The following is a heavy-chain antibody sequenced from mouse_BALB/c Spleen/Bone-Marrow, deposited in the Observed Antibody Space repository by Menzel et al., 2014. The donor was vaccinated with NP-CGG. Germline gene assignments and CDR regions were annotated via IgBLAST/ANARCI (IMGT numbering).Heavy chain of an antibody. V-gene: IGHV1-80*01. Sequence: VQLVESGAELVRPGSSVKISCKASGYAFSIYWMNWWNQRPGQGLEWIGQIYPGDSDTDYNGKYKGKATLTADKSSNTAYRQLTSLTSEDSAVYFCARGGISVDYWGQGTTLTVSS. J-gene: IGHJ2*01. CDR2: IYPGDSDT. CDR3: ARGGISVDY. CDR1: GYAFSIYW. D-gene: IGHD3-2*02.